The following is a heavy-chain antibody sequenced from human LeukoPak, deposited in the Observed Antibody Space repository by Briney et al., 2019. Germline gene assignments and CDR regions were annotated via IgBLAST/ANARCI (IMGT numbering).Heavy chain of an antibody. V-gene: IGHV3-23*01. J-gene: IGHJ4*02. CDR3: AKRASGTYDY. D-gene: IGHD1-26*01. CDR2: IGGSGGST. Sequence: AGGSLRLSCAASGFTFSSYVMSWVRQAPGKGQEWVSAIGGSGGSTYYVDSVKGRFTISRDNSRNTLSLQMNSLRAEDTAVYYCAKRASGTYDYWGQGTLVTVSS. CDR1: GFTFSSYV.